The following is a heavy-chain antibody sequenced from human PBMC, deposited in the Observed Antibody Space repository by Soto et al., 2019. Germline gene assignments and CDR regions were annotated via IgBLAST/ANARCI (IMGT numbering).Heavy chain of an antibody. V-gene: IGHV1-69*02. D-gene: IGHD3-10*01. Sequence: QVQLVQSGAEVKKPGSSVKVSCKASGGTFSSYTISWVRQAPGQGLEWMGRIIPILGIANYAQKFQGRVTVTRKKPTGTANMRLARLGPGKAPGYTLRRIRGKGGENYWGQGTLVTVSS. J-gene: IGHJ4*02. CDR3: RRIRGKGGENY. CDR1: GGTFSSYT. CDR2: IIPILGIA.